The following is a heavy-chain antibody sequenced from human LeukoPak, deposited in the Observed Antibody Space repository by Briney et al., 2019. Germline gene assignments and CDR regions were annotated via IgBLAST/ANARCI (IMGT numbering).Heavy chain of an antibody. CDR1: GYTFTSYG. CDR2: ISAYNGNT. J-gene: IGHJ5*02. CDR3: ARGLYGSGSYLRSNWFDP. Sequence: GASVKVSCKASGYTFTSYGISWVRQAPGQGLEWMGWISAYNGNTNYAQKLQGRVTMTTDTSTSTAYMELRSLRSDDTAVYYCARGLYGSGSYLRSNWFDPWGQGTLVTVSS. D-gene: IGHD3-10*01. V-gene: IGHV1-18*01.